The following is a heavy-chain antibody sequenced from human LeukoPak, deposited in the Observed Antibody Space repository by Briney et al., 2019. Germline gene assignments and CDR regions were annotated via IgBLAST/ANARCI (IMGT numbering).Heavy chain of an antibody. Sequence: PETLSLTCAVYGGSFSGYYWSWIRQPPGKGLEWIGEINHSGSTNYNPSLKSRVTISVDTSKNQFSLKLSSVTAADTAVYYCARAAYYLRTVDYWSQGTLVTVSS. CDR1: GGSFSGYY. D-gene: IGHD3-10*01. CDR3: ARAAYYLRTVDY. J-gene: IGHJ4*02. V-gene: IGHV4-34*01. CDR2: INHSGST.